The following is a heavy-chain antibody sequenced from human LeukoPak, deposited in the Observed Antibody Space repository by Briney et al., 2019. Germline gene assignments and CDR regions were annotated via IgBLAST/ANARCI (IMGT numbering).Heavy chain of an antibody. CDR2: IIPIFGTA. CDR1: GGTFSSYA. CDR3: ARDEGRRDGYNLDY. J-gene: IGHJ4*02. V-gene: IGHV1-69*13. D-gene: IGHD5-24*01. Sequence: SVKVSCKASGGTFSSYAISWVRQAPGQGLEWMGGIIPIFGTASYAQKFQGRVTITADESTSTAYMELSSLRSEDTAVYYCARDEGRRDGYNLDYWGQGTLVTVSS.